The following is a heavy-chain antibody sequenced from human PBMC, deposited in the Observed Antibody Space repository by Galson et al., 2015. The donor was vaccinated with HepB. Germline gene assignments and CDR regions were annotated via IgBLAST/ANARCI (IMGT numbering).Heavy chain of an antibody. D-gene: IGHD3-10*01. CDR1: GFTFEDYA. CDR3: AQDLTYYYGSGSYFVGMDV. J-gene: IGHJ6*02. CDR2: ISWNSDFT. Sequence: PLRLSCAASGFTFEDYAMHWVRQVPGKGLEWVSGISWNSDFTGYADSVRGRFTIPRDNAQYFLYLQMNSLRPEDTALYYCAQDLTYYYGSGSYFVGMDVWGQGTTVTVSS. V-gene: IGHV3-9*01.